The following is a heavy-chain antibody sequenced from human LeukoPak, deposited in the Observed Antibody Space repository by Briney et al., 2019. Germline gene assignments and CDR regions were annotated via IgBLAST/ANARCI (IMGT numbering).Heavy chain of an antibody. Sequence: GGSLRLSCAASGFTFNTYIMNWVRQAPGKGLEWVSYIRNSTNAIYYADSVRGRFTISRDNAKNSLYLQMNSLRAEDTAVYYCARDPSIVGYWGQGTLVTVSS. V-gene: IGHV3-48*04. CDR1: GFTFNTYI. J-gene: IGHJ4*02. CDR3: ARDPSIVGY. D-gene: IGHD3-22*01. CDR2: IRNSTNAI.